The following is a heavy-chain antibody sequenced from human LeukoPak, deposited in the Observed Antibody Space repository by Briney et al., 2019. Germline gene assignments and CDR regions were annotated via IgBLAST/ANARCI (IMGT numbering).Heavy chain of an antibody. D-gene: IGHD1-14*01. V-gene: IGHV4-38-2*02. J-gene: IGHJ5*02. CDR2: IYHSGST. CDR1: GYSISSGYH. CDR3: ARVAFRTQYNWFDP. Sequence: SETLSLTCTVSGYSISSGYHWGCIRQPPGKGLEWIGSIYHSGSTNYNPSLKSRVTISVDTSKNQFSLKLSSVTAADTAVYYCARVAFRTQYNWFDPWGQGTLVTVSS.